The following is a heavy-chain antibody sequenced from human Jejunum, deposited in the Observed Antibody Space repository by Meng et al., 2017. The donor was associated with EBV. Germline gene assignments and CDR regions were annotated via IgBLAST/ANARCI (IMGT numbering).Heavy chain of an antibody. CDR2: INARGGTT. V-gene: IGHV1-46*01. Sequence: QVQLVQSGAEVKKLGASVKVSFKASGYTFSTYFLHWVRQDPGQGLEWMGIINARGGTTTDAQGFQGRVTMSRDTSTGTVYMDLSGLTSEDTAMYYCARTFGDYDAFDYWGQGTLVTVSS. CDR3: ARTFGDYDAFDY. CDR1: GYTFSTYF. J-gene: IGHJ4*02. D-gene: IGHD4-17*01.